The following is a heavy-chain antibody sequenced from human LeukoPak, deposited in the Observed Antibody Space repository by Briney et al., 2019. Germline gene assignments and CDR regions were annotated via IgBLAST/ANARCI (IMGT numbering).Heavy chain of an antibody. J-gene: IGHJ4*02. CDR1: SFTLSLYS. D-gene: IGHD2-8*01. CDR3: ARDKGCTDY. V-gene: IGHV3-21*01. CDR2: ISSSSSYI. Sequence: GGSVRLSCTASSFTLSLYSMIWVPQAPGEGLEWVTSISSSSSYIYYADSVKARFTISRDNAKNSLYLQIISLRAEDTAVFYCARDKGCTDYWGQGTLVTVSS.